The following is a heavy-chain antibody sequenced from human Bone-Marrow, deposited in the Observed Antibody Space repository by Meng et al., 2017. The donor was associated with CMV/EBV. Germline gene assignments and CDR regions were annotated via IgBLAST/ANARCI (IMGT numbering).Heavy chain of an antibody. CDR3: ARVEVPAAIRY. Sequence: SETLSLTCTVSGGSISSGGYYWSWIRQPPGKGLEWIGYIYYSGSTNYNPSLKSRVTISVDTSKNQFSLKLSSVTAADTAVYYCARVEVPAAIRYWGQGTMVTVSS. CDR2: IYYSGST. D-gene: IGHD2-2*02. CDR1: GGSISSGGYY. V-gene: IGHV4-61*08. J-gene: IGHJ4*01.